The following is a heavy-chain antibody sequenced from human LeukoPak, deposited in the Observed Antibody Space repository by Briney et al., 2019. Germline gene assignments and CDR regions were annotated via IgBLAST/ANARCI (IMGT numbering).Heavy chain of an antibody. CDR1: GFTFNSYG. Sequence: LPGGSLRLSCAASGFTFNSYGMTWVRQAPGKGLEWVAFIRYDGSNKYYADSVKGRFTISRDNSKNTLYLHVNSLRPEDTAVYYCAKGSGYEVQYYYYYMDVWGKGTTVTISS. J-gene: IGHJ6*03. CDR3: AKGSGYEVQYYYYYMDV. D-gene: IGHD5-12*01. CDR2: IRYDGSNK. V-gene: IGHV3-30*02.